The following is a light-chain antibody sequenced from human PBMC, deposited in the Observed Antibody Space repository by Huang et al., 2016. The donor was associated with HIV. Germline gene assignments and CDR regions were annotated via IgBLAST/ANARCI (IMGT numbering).Light chain of an antibody. Sequence: EIVLTQSPATLSLSPGERATLSCRASQSVSSYLAWYQPKPGQAPRLLFYDASNRATGIPARFSGSGSGTDFTLTISSLEPEDFAVYYCQQRSNWPYTFGQGTKLEIK. V-gene: IGKV3-11*01. CDR2: DAS. J-gene: IGKJ2*01. CDR1: QSVSSY. CDR3: QQRSNWPYT.